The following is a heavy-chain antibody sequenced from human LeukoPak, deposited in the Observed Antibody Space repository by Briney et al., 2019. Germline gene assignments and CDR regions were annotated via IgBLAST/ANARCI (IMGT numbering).Heavy chain of an antibody. CDR3: ATESDYYVWGSYLNY. D-gene: IGHD3-16*01. J-gene: IGHJ4*02. V-gene: IGHV3-15*01. CDR2: IKSKTDGGTT. CDR1: GFTFSNAW. Sequence: PGGSLRLSCAASGFTFSNAWMSWVRQAPGKGLEWVGRIKSKTDGGTTDYAAPVKGRFTISRDDSKNTLYLQMNSLRAEDTAVYYCATESDYYVWGSYLNYWGQGTLVTVSS.